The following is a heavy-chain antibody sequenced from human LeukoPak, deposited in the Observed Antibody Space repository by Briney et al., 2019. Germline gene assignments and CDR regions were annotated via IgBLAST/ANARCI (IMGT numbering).Heavy chain of an antibody. D-gene: IGHD5/OR15-5a*01. CDR1: GFPFTVYP. Sequence: GGSLRLSCAASGFPFTVYPTHWVRQAPGKGLEWVSVSSSDETYKFYADSVRGRFTISRDNSKNRLYLQMSDLRAEDTAVYFCARSVSGVWLFDYLGRGTLVTVSS. J-gene: IGHJ4*02. V-gene: IGHV3-30-3*01. CDR2: SSSDETYK. CDR3: ARSVSGVWLFDY.